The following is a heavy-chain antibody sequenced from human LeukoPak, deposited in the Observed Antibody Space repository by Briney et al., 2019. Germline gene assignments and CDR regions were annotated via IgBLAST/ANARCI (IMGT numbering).Heavy chain of an antibody. D-gene: IGHD3-3*01. CDR2: ISASGAST. CDR3: ARALSGHYNFDY. Sequence: GGTLRLSCVASGFTFSTYAMNWVRQGPGKGLEWVSTISASGASTWYADSVKGRFTISRDNSKNTLYLQMNSLRADVTAVYYCARALSGHYNFDYWGRGTLVTVSS. CDR1: GFTFSTYA. V-gene: IGHV3-23*01. J-gene: IGHJ4*02.